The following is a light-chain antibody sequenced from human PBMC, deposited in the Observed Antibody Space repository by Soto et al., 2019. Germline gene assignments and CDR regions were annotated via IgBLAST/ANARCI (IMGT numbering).Light chain of an antibody. CDR1: SSDVGTYNL. CDR3: CLYAPRWTLL. CDR2: EGN. V-gene: IGLV2-23*01. J-gene: IGLJ2*01. Sequence: QSVLTQPASVSGSPGESITISCTGTSSDVGTYNLVTWYQQHPGRVPKLILYEGNKRPSGVSSRFSASQSCNTASLTISGLQAEDEGGYFCCLYAPRWTLLFGRGTKVTVL.